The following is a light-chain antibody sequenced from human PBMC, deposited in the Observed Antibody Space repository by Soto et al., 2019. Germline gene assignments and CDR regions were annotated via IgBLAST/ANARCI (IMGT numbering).Light chain of an antibody. CDR2: SAS. CDR3: QKYNTVPAT. V-gene: IGKV1-27*01. CDR1: QGIGNS. Sequence: DIPMTQSPTSLSASVGDRVTITCRASQGIGNSLAWYQQKPGTVPKLLVYSASTLQSGVPSRFSDSGSGTDFTLTSSRLQPEDVAEYYCQKYNTVPATFGQGRRVEIK. J-gene: IGKJ5*01.